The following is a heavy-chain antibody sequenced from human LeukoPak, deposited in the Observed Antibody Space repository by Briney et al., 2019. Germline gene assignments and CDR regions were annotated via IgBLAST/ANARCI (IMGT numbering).Heavy chain of an antibody. CDR3: VRNNAMDV. CDR2: MNRDGSET. D-gene: IGHD2-8*01. J-gene: IGHJ6*02. Sequence: GGSLRLSCAASGFTLNNHWMTWVRQVPGRGPEWVANMNRDGSETYYLDSVKGRFTISRDNAKSSLNLQMNSLRAEDTALYYCVRNNAMDVWGQGTAVIVSS. CDR1: GFTLNNHW. V-gene: IGHV3-7*03.